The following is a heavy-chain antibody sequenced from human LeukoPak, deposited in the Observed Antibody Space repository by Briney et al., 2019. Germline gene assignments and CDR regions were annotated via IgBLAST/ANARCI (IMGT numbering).Heavy chain of an antibody. CDR3: ARADYDILTGYPISSMYYFDY. D-gene: IGHD3-9*01. J-gene: IGHJ4*02. CDR1: GGSISSGDYY. V-gene: IGHV4-30-4*01. Sequence: SQTLSLTCTVSGGSISSGDYYWSWIRPPPGKGLEWIGYIYYSGSTYYNPSLKSRVTISVDTSKNQFSLKLSSVTAADTAVYYCARADYDILTGYPISSMYYFDYWGQGTLVTVSS. CDR2: IYYSGST.